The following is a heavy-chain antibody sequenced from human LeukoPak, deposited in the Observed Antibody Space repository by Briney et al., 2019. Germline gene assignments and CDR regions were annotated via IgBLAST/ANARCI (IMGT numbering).Heavy chain of an antibody. V-gene: IGHV3-74*01. CDR1: GFTFSTYY. CDR2: MNGDGRSI. CDR3: SRSQFDY. J-gene: IGHJ4*02. Sequence: GGSLRHSCAASGFTFSTYYMHWVRRAPGKGLVWLTRMNGDGRSITYADSLKGRFTISRDNTKNILYLEMNNLRAEDTAIYYCSRSQFDYWGQGILVSVSS.